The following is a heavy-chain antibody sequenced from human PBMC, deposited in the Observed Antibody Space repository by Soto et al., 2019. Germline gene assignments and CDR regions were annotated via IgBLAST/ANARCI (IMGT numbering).Heavy chain of an antibody. J-gene: IGHJ5*02. CDR2: VIPIFGTA. Sequence: SVKVSCKASGGTFSSYAISWVRQAPGQGLEWMGGVIPIFGTANYAQKFQGRVTITADESTSTAYMELSSLRSEDTAVYYCARDRRAMVRGSLGPWGQGTLVTVS. CDR1: GGTFSSYA. CDR3: ARDRRAMVRGSLGP. V-gene: IGHV1-69*13. D-gene: IGHD3-10*01.